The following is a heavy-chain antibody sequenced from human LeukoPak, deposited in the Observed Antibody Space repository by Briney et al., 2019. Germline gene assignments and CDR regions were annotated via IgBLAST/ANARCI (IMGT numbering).Heavy chain of an antibody. CDR3: ARDRSHYYDSSNYFDY. Sequence: GGSRRLSCAASGFTFSSYSMNWVRQAPGKGLEWVSSISSSSSYIYYADSVKGRFTISRGNAKNSLYLQMNSLRAEDTAVYYCARDRSHYYDSSNYFDYWGQGTLVTVSS. V-gene: IGHV3-21*01. J-gene: IGHJ4*02. D-gene: IGHD3-22*01. CDR2: ISSSSSYI. CDR1: GFTFSSYS.